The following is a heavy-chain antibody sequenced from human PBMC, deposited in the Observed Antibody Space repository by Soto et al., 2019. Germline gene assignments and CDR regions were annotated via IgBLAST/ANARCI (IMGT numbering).Heavy chain of an antibody. CDR1: GYTFTSYG. D-gene: IGHD6-13*01. CDR3: ARSSGSAGWFVP. J-gene: IGHJ5*02. CDR2: ISADNGNT. Sequence: QVQLVQSGAEVRKPGASVKVSCKASGYTFTSYGISWVRQAPGQGLEWMGWISADNGNTNYAQKRQGRVTMTTDTSTSTAYMELRSLRSDDTAVYFCARSSGSAGWFVPWGQGPLVTVSS. V-gene: IGHV1-18*01.